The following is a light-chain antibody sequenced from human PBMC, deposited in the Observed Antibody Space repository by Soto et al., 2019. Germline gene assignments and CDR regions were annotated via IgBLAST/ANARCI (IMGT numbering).Light chain of an antibody. CDR1: QSVSSN. J-gene: IGKJ4*01. Sequence: DIVMTQSPATLSFSPGDSATLSCRASQSVSSNLAWYQQKPGQAPSILIYGASTRATGTPDRFSGSGSGTELTLTISRLQSEDFAVYYCQQYIRWPLTCGGGTKVDI. V-gene: IGKV3-15*01. CDR3: QQYIRWPLT. CDR2: GAS.